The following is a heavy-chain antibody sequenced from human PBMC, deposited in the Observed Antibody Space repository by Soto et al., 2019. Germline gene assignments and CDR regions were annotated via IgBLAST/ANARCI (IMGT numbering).Heavy chain of an antibody. CDR2: ISGSGGST. D-gene: IGHD3-10*01. CDR3: AKDREYYGSWGYMDV. J-gene: IGHJ6*03. V-gene: IGHV3-23*01. Sequence: PGGSLRLSCAASGFTFSSYAMSWVRQAPGKGLEWVSAISGSGGSTYYADSVKGRFTISRDNSKNTLYLQMNSLRAEDTAVYYCAKDREYYGSWGYMDVWGKGTTVTVSS. CDR1: GFTFSSYA.